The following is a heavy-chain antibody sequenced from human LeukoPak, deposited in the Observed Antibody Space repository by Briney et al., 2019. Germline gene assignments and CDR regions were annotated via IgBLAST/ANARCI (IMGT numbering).Heavy chain of an antibody. V-gene: IGHV3-13*01. J-gene: IGHJ3*02. D-gene: IGHD5/OR15-5a*01. CDR1: GFTFRDYD. CDR3: VRGGIRVSGIDAFDI. CDR2: IGIGEDT. Sequence: GGSLRLSCAASGFTFRDYDMHWVRQTPGRGLEWVSAIGIGEDTHYPDSVKGRFTISRENAKNSLYLQMSSLRDGDTAMYYCVRGGIRVSGIDAFDIWGHGTMVTVSS.